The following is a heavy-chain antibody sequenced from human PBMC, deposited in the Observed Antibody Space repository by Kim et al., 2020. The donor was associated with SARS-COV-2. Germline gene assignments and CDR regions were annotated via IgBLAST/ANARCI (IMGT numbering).Heavy chain of an antibody. J-gene: IGHJ4*02. Sequence: SETLSLTCTVSAGSISNYYWSWIRQPPGKGLEWIGYIFYSGSTNYNPSLKSRVSISVDTSKNQFSLKLSSVTAADMAVYSCARHGGIAEGFDQWGQGTLV. CDR2: IFYSGST. CDR3: ARHGGIAEGFDQ. CDR1: AGSISNYY. V-gene: IGHV4-59*01. D-gene: IGHD6-13*01.